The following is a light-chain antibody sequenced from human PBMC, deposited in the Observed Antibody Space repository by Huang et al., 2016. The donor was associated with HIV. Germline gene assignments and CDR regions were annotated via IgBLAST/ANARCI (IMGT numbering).Light chain of an antibody. CDR3: QQYGTSPYT. CDR1: QSLSSSY. V-gene: IGKV3-20*01. J-gene: IGKJ2*01. CDR2: GAS. Sequence: EVVLTQSPNTLSSSPGERVTVNCRASQSLSSSYIAWYQQRPGQAPILLIYGASTRATDIPDRFSGCGSGTDFTLTINRLEPADFAMYYCQQYGTSPYTFGQGTNLEIK.